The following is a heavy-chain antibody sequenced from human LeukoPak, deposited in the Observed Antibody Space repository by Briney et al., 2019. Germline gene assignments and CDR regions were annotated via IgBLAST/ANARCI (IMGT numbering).Heavy chain of an antibody. J-gene: IGHJ4*02. Sequence: PGGSLRLSCAASGFSFRHYWMGWVRQAPGKGLEWVANTKPDGSAEYYADSVRGRFTASRDNANNLLYLQMNRLRAEDTAVYYCARDGGLHTNFDYWGQGTLLTVSS. CDR1: GFSFRHYW. CDR3: ARDGGLHTNFDY. V-gene: IGHV3-7*01. CDR2: TKPDGSAE. D-gene: IGHD2-15*01.